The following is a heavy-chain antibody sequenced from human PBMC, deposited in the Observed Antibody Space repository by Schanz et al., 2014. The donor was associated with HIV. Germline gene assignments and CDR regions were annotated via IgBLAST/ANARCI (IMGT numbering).Heavy chain of an antibody. CDR3: ARAYDRSGYYYGY. J-gene: IGHJ4*02. CDR1: GYTFTNYY. V-gene: IGHV1-69*01. CDR2: TIPMFSTA. D-gene: IGHD3-22*01. Sequence: QVQLVQSGAEVKKPGASVKVSCKGSGYTFTNYYLHWVRQAPGQGLEWMGGTIPMFSTANYAQKFQGRVTITADESTSTAYMELRSLRSDDTAVYYCARAYDRSGYYYGYWGQGTLVTVSS.